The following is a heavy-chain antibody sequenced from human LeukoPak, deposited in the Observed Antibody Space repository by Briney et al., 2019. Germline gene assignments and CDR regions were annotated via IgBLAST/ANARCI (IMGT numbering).Heavy chain of an antibody. V-gene: IGHV4-34*01. CDR2: INHSGST. D-gene: IGHD5-24*01. CDR3: ARGRDGYNFLNRGEYYYFDY. CDR1: GGSFSNYY. J-gene: IGHJ4*02. Sequence: SETLSLTCAVYGGSFSNYYWSWIRQPPGKGLEWIGEINHSGSTSYNPSLKSRVTMSVDTSKNQFSLKLSSVTAADTAVYYCARGRDGYNFLNRGEYYYFDYWGQGTLVTVSS.